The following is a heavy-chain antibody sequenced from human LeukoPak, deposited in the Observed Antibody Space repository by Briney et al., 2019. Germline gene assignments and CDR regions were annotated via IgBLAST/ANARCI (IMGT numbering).Heavy chain of an antibody. CDR2: ISPGADIT. CDR3: AKDCGWLLFCS. J-gene: IGHJ5*02. V-gene: IGHV3-23*01. D-gene: IGHD5-24*01. CDR1: GFTFSIHG. Sequence: PGGSLRLSCAASGFTFSIHGMNWVRQAPGKGLEWVSGISPGADITYYAESVKGRFTISRDNSKNTLYLQINTLRAEDTAIYYCAKDCGWLLFCSWGQGTLVTVSS.